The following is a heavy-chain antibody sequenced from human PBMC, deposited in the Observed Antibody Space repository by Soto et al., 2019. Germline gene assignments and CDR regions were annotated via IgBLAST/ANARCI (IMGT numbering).Heavy chain of an antibody. CDR2: ITYDGGSE. CDR3: AKEKSIGYDRVVDY. V-gene: IGHV3-30*18. CDR1: GFTLSSCG. Sequence: QVQVVESGGGVVQPGRSLRLSCAASGFTLSSCGMHWVRQAQGKGLEWVGVITYDGGSEHYADFVKGRFTISRDSSENTMYLQMNSLRVDDSAVYYWAKEKSIGYDRVVDYWGQGTLVNVSS. D-gene: IGHD6-19*01. J-gene: IGHJ4*02.